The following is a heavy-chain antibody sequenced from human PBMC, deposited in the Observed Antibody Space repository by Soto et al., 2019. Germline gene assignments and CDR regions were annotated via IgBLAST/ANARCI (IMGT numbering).Heavy chain of an antibody. CDR1: GFTFSSYA. CDR2: ISYDGSNK. CDR3: ASGEVAAAVPFDY. V-gene: IGHV3-30-3*01. D-gene: IGHD6-13*01. J-gene: IGHJ4*02. Sequence: QVQLVESGGGVVQPGRSLRLSCAASGFTFSSYAMHWVRQAPGKGLEWVAVISYDGSNKYYADSVKGRFTISRDNSKNTLYLQMNSLRAEDTAVYYCASGEVAAAVPFDYWGQGTLVTVSS.